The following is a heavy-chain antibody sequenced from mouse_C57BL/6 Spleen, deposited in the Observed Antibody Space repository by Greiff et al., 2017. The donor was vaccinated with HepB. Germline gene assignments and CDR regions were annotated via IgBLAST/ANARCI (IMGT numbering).Heavy chain of an antibody. Sequence: QVQLKESGPELVRPGASVKISCKAPGYTFTSYWMQWVRQRPGQGLEWIGEIFPGSGSTYYNEKFKGQATLTVDTSSSTAYMQLSSLTSEYSAVYFGSIEDSVDYWGQGTTLTVSS. CDR1: GYTFTSYW. CDR3: SIEDSVDY. J-gene: IGHJ2*01. CDR2: IFPGSGST. V-gene: IGHV1-56*01. D-gene: IGHD2-12*01.